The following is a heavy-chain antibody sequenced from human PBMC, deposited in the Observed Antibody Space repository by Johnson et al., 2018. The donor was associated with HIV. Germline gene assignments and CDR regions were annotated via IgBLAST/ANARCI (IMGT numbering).Heavy chain of an antibody. J-gene: IGHJ3*02. V-gene: IGHV3-30*04. CDR1: GFTFSSYA. Sequence: QMLLVESGGGVVQPGRSLRLSCAASGFTFSSYAMHWVRQAPGKGLEWVAVISYDGSHKYYAHSVKGRFTISRDNARSTLYLQMNSLRPEDTAVYYCARDQTYYYDTSGYQGAFDIWGQGTMVSVSS. CDR3: ARDQTYYYDTSGYQGAFDI. D-gene: IGHD3-22*01. CDR2: ISYDGSHK.